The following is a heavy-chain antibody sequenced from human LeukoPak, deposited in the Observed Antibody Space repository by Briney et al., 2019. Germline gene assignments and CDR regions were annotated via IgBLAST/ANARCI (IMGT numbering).Heavy chain of an antibody. CDR1: GITFSSYG. CDR2: IWYDGSKK. Sequence: GGSLRLSCEASGITFSSYGMHWVRQAPGKGLEWVAVIWYDGSKKFYADSVKGGFTISRDNSKNTLHLQMDSLRVEDTAVYYCARGLAVAEGYFDHWGQGTLVTVSS. CDR3: ARGLAVAEGYFDH. D-gene: IGHD6-19*01. J-gene: IGHJ4*02. V-gene: IGHV3-33*01.